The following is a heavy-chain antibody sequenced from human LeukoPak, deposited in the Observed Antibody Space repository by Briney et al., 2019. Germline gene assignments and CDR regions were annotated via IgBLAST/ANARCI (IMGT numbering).Heavy chain of an antibody. CDR1: GASIGRFY. V-gene: IGHV4-4*07. CDR2: VHSSGST. CDR3: AREAVDYGSGSHDY. D-gene: IGHD3-10*01. J-gene: IGHJ4*02. Sequence: SETLSLTCTVSGASIGRFYWSWIRQPAGKGLEWIGRVHSSGSTNYIPSIKSRVTMSVDTSKNQFSLKLNTVTAADTAMYYCAREAVDYGSGSHDYWGQGILVTVSS.